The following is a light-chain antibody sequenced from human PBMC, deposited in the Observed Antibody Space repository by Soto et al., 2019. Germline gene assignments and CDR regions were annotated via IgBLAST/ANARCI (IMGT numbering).Light chain of an antibody. CDR3: QQYGSSVLT. V-gene: IGKV3-20*01. J-gene: IGKJ4*01. CDR1: QSVSSGY. CDR2: GAS. Sequence: EIVLTQSPGTLSLSPGERATLSCRASQSVSSGYLAWYQQKPGQAPRLLIYGASSRATGIPDRFSGSGSGTDFTLTISRLEPEDFAVYYCQQYGSSVLTFGGGTKVDIK.